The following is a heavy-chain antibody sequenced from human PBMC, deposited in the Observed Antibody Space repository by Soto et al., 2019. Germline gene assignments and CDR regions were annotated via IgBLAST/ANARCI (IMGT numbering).Heavy chain of an antibody. CDR2: INPNSGGA. CDR1: GYSFTAYY. Sequence: QVHLVQSGAEVKKPGASVKVSCKASGYSFTAYYIHWVRQAPGQGLEWMGWINPNSGGATYSQKFQGRITLTTDSSITTAFLELSRLTSDVTAVYYCSADSSGWYQVLDYWGQGTLVAVSS. V-gene: IGHV1-2*02. J-gene: IGHJ4*02. D-gene: IGHD6-19*01. CDR3: SADSSGWYQVLDY.